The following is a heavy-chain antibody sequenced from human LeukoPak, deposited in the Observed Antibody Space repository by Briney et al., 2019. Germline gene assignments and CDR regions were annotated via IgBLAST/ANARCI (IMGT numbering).Heavy chain of an antibody. D-gene: IGHD3-22*01. CDR3: ASSTYDSSGYYGMDV. V-gene: IGHV3-23*01. CDR2: IGAGGSNT. Sequence: GGSLRLSCAASGFPFTTYGMTWVRQAPGKGLEWVSAIGAGGSNTYYADSVKGRFTISRDNSKNTLYLQMNSLRAEDTAVYYCASSTYDSSGYYGMDVWGQGTTVTVSS. CDR1: GFPFTTYG. J-gene: IGHJ6*02.